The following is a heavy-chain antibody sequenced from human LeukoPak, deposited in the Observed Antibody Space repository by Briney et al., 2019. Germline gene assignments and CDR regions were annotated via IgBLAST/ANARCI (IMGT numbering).Heavy chain of an antibody. CDR2: IYPGDSDT. CDR3: ARRRYYYDSSGYYQPDAFDI. J-gene: IGHJ3*02. CDR1: GYSFTSYW. D-gene: IGHD3-22*01. V-gene: IGHV5-51*01. Sequence: GESLKISCKGSGYSFTSYWIGWVRQMPGEGLEWMGIIYPGDSDTRYSLSFQGQVTISADKSISTAYLQWSSLKASDTAMYYCARRRYYYDSSGYYQPDAFDIWGQGTMVTVSS.